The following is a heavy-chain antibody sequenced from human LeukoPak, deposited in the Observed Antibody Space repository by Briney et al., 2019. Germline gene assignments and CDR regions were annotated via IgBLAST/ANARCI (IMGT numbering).Heavy chain of an antibody. CDR2: IKYDGTTQ. CDR3: ARGAEDRDY. J-gene: IGHJ4*02. V-gene: IGHV3-7*01. CDR1: GVSFSSYW. Sequence: GGSLRLSCAASGVSFSSYWMSWVRQAPGKGLEWVAHIKYDGTTQHYVDSVRGRFTISRDNTKNSLYLQMNSLRVEDTATYYCARGAEDRDYWGQGTLVTVSS. D-gene: IGHD2-15*01.